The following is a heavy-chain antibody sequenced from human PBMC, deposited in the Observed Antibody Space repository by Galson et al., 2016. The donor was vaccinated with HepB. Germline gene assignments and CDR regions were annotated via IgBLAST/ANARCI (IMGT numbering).Heavy chain of an antibody. CDR1: GGSFSGYY. CDR2: INDSGST. Sequence: SETLSLTCAVYGGSFSGYYWTWIRQPPGKGLEWIGEINDSGSTTYNPSLKRRVTISEDASKNQFSLKLRSVTSADTAVYYCAKSPGNCSGGSCYPRYCYYYSDVWGKGPAVTVSS. V-gene: IGHV4-34*01. CDR3: AKSPGNCSGGSCYPRYCYYYSDV. J-gene: IGHJ6*03. D-gene: IGHD2-15*01.